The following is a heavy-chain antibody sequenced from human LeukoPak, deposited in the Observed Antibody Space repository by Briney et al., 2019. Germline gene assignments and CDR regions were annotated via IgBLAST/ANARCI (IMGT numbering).Heavy chain of an antibody. CDR1: GFTFSSYS. J-gene: IGHJ4*02. CDR2: ISSSSSTI. V-gene: IGHV3-48*04. CDR3: ARDDSYFDY. Sequence: GGSLRLSCAASGFTFSSYSMNWVRQAPGKGLEWVSYISSSSSTIYYADSVKGRFTISRDNAKNPLYLQMNSLRAEDTAVYYCARDDSYFDYWGQGTLVTVSS.